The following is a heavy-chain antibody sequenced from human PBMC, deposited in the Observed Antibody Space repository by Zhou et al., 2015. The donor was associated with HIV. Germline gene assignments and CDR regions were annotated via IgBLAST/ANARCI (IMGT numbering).Heavy chain of an antibody. J-gene: IGHJ4*02. D-gene: IGHD3-10*01. Sequence: QVQLVQSGAEVKKPGASVKVSCKSSGYTFRTYGISWVRQAPGQGLEWMGWISVYNGDTRSAPKLQGRLTMTTDITTSTAYMELRSLRSDDTAVYYCARDHDYDSGSSTTFDSWGQGTLVTVSS. CDR1: GYTFRTYG. CDR3: ARDHDYDSGSSTTFDS. CDR2: ISVYNGDT. V-gene: IGHV1-18*01.